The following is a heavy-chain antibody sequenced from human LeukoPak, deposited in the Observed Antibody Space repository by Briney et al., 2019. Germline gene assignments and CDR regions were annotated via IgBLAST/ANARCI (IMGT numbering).Heavy chain of an antibody. J-gene: IGHJ4*02. Sequence: GGSLRLSCAAPGFTLSPSWMTWVRQAPGKGLVWVSRITSDGRNTVYADSVKGRFTISRDNARNTVYLQMTSLRAEDSAVYFCAKDWHYRLDMWGQGALVTVSS. CDR3: AKDWHYRLDM. CDR1: GFTLSPSW. D-gene: IGHD3-10*01. V-gene: IGHV3-74*01. CDR2: ITSDGRNT.